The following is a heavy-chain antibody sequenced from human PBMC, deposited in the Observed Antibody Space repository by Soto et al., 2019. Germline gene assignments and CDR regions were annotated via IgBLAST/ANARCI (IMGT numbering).Heavy chain of an antibody. D-gene: IGHD6-19*01. CDR1: GYTFTSYG. CDR3: ARVGSSGWYSYYGMDV. Sequence: ASVKVSCTASGYTFTSYGISWVRQAPGQGLEWMGWISAYNGNTNYAQKLQGRVTMTTDTSTSTAYMELRSLRSDDTAVYYCARVGSSGWYSYYGMDVWGQGTTVTVSS. J-gene: IGHJ6*02. V-gene: IGHV1-18*04. CDR2: ISAYNGNT.